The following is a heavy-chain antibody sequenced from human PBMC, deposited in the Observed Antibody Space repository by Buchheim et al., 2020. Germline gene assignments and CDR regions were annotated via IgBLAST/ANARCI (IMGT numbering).Heavy chain of an antibody. CDR3: ARIRRDGYKKIDY. CDR1: GGSFSGYY. CDR2: INHSGST. D-gene: IGHD5-24*01. V-gene: IGHV4-34*01. J-gene: IGHJ4*02. Sequence: QVQLQQWGAGLLKPSETLSLTCAVYGGSFSGYYWSWIRQPPGKGLEWIGEINHSGSTNYNPSLKSRVTISVDTSKNQFSLKLSSVTAADTAVYYCARIRRDGYKKIDYWGQGTL.